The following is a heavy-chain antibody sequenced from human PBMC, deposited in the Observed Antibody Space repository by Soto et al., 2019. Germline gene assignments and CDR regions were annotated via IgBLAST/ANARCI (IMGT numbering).Heavy chain of an antibody. D-gene: IGHD6-19*01. V-gene: IGHV3-23*01. J-gene: IGHJ4*02. Sequence: GSLRLSCAASGFTFSSYAMSWVRQAPGKGLEWVSAISGSGGSTYYADSVKGRFTISRDNSKNTLYLQMNSLRAEDTAVYYCAKDLGVAGNFDYWGQGTLVTVSS. CDR1: GFTFSSYA. CDR3: AKDLGVAGNFDY. CDR2: ISGSGGST.